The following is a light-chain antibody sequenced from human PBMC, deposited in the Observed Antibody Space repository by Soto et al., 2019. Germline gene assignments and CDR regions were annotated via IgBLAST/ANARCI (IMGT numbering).Light chain of an antibody. CDR3: QQYGSLSWA. V-gene: IGKV3-15*01. CDR2: GAS. Sequence: ETVMTQSPATLSVSPGESATLSCRASQSVSSNLAWYQQKPGQAPRLLIYGASTRATGIPARFSGSGSGTEFTLTISRLEPEDFAVYYCQQYGSLSWAFGQGTKVDIK. CDR1: QSVSSN. J-gene: IGKJ1*01.